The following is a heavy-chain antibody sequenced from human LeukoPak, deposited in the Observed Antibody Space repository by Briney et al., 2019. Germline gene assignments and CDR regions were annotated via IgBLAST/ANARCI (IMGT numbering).Heavy chain of an antibody. CDR2: INPNSGGT. D-gene: IGHD3-10*01. CDR1: GYTFTGYY. V-gene: IGHV1-2*02. CDR3: ARVLWFGEDGNWFDP. J-gene: IGHJ5*02. Sequence: ASVKVSCKASGYTFTGYYMHWVRQAPRQGLEWMGWINPNSGGTHYAQKFQGRVTMTRDTSISTAYMELSRLRSDDTAVYYCARVLWFGEDGNWFDPWGQGTLVTVSS.